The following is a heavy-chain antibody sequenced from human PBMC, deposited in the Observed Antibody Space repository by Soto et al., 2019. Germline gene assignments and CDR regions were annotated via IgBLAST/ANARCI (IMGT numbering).Heavy chain of an antibody. D-gene: IGHD3-16*01. CDR3: ARASTFGGVHGVLSYFDY. CDR2: IYYSGST. V-gene: IGHV4-31*03. CDR1: GGSISSGGYY. J-gene: IGHJ4*02. Sequence: QVQLQESGPGLVKPSQTLSLTCTVSGGSISSGGYYWSWIRQHPGKGLEWIGYIYYSGSTYYNPSLKSRVTISVDTSKNQFSLKLSSVTAADTAVYYCARASTFGGVHGVLSYFDYWGQGTLVTVSS.